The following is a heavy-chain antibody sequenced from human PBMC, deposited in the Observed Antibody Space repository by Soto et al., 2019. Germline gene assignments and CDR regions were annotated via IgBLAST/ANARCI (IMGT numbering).Heavy chain of an antibody. CDR1: GGSISSGGYY. Sequence: SETLSLTCTVSGGSISSGGYYWSWIRQHPGKGLEWIGYIYYSGSTYYNPSLKSRVTISVDTSKNQFSLKLSSVTAAGTAVYYCARDRREYYDILTGYYRWFDPWGQGTLVTVSS. CDR2: IYYSGST. D-gene: IGHD3-9*01. CDR3: ARDRREYYDILTGYYRWFDP. J-gene: IGHJ5*02. V-gene: IGHV4-31*03.